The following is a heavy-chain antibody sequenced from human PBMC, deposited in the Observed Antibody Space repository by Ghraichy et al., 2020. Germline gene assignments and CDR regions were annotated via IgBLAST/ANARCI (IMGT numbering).Heavy chain of an antibody. J-gene: IGHJ4*02. CDR3: ARHCSESSGYYFYYFDY. CDR2: IYYSGST. Sequence: SETLSLTCTVSGGSISSSSYYWGWIRQPPGKGLEWIGSIYYSGSTYYNPSLKSRVTISVDTSKNQFSLKLSSVTAADTAVYYCARHCSESSGYYFYYFDYWGQGTLVTVSS. CDR1: GGSISSSSYY. V-gene: IGHV4-39*01. D-gene: IGHD3-22*01.